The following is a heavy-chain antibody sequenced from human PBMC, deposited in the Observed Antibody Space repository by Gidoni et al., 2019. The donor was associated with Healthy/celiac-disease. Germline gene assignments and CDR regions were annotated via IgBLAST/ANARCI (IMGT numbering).Heavy chain of an antibody. CDR1: GFPFGAYA. Sequence: VQLVESGGGLVQPGRSLRLSCSASGFPFGAYALSWFRQAPGKGLEWVGFIRSKAYGGTTEYAASVKGRFTISRDDSKSIAYLQMNSLKTEDTAVYYCTRARGIYCSSTSCLWFDPWGQGTLVTVSS. V-gene: IGHV3-49*03. D-gene: IGHD2-2*01. J-gene: IGHJ5*02. CDR3: TRARGIYCSSTSCLWFDP. CDR2: IRSKAYGGTT.